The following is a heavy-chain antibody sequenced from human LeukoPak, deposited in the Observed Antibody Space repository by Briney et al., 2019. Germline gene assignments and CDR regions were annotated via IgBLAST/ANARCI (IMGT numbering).Heavy chain of an antibody. D-gene: IGHD3-10*01. J-gene: IGHJ4*02. V-gene: IGHV1-2*02. CDR2: INPNSGGT. CDR3: ARIRYYYGSGSYSLGY. Sequence: ASVKVSCKASGYTFIDYYIHWVRQAPGQGLEWMGWINPNSGGTNYGQKFQGRVTMTRDTSITTAYLEMSRLISDETAVYYCARIRYYYGSGSYSLGYWGQGTLVTVSS. CDR1: GYTFIDYY.